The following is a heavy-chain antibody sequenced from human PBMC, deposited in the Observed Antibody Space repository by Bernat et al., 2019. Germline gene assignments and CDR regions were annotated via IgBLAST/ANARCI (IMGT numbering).Heavy chain of an antibody. CDR2: ISSSGSTI. CDR3: TRVSDFRRYYFHY. J-gene: IGHJ4*02. CDR1: GFTFSSYE. D-gene: IGHD3-3*01. V-gene: IGHV3-48*03. Sequence: EVQLVESGGGLVQPGGSLRLSCAASGFTFSSYEMNWVRQAPGKGLEWVSYISSSGSTIYYADSVKGRFTVSRDNAKNSLYLQMNSLRAEDTAAYYCTRVSDFRRYYFHYWGQGTLVTVSS.